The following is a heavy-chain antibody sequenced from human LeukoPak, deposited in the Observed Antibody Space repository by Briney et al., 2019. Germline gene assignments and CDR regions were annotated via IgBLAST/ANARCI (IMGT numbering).Heavy chain of an antibody. CDR3: AKEAAGIGVPRFDP. V-gene: IGHV3-23*01. Sequence: GGSLRLSCTASGFTFSDYAMSWVRQAPGEGLEWVSGIANDGSTYYADSVKGRFTISRENSKNTLYLQMSSLTTEDTALYYCAKEAAGIGVPRFDPWGEGNLVTVSS. CDR2: IANDGST. CDR1: GFTFSDYA. D-gene: IGHD2-15*01. J-gene: IGHJ5*02.